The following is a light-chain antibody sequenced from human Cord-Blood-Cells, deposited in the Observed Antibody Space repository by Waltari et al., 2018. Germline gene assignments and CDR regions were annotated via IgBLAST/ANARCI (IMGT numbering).Light chain of an antibody. CDR2: KDS. Sequence: SYELTPPPSVSVSPGQTARITCPGDALPNQYAYWYQQKPGQAPVLVIYKDSERPSGIPERFSGSSSGTTVTLTISGVQAEDEADYYCQSADSSGTYVVFGGGTKLTVL. CDR1: ALPNQY. CDR3: QSADSSGTYVV. J-gene: IGLJ2*01. V-gene: IGLV3-25*03.